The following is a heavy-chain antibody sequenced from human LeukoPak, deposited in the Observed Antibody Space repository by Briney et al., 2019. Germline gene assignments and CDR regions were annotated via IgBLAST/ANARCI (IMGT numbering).Heavy chain of an antibody. CDR3: ARGEQWLVWVYFDY. CDR2: IKQDGSEK. CDR1: GFTFSSYW. V-gene: IGHV3-7*01. D-gene: IGHD6-19*01. Sequence: GGSLRLSCVASGFTFSSYWMSWVRQAPGKGLEWVANIKQDGSEKYYVDSVKGRFTISRDNAKNSLYLQMNSLRAEDTAVYYCARGEQWLVWVYFDYWGQGTLVTVSS. J-gene: IGHJ4*02.